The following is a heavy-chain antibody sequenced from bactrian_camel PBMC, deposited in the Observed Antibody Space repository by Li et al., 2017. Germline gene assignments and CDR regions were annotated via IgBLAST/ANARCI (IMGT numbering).Heavy chain of an antibody. J-gene: IGHJ4*01. CDR2: ITSDGVGT. D-gene: IGHD2*01. CDR1: GFTFSTKP. V-gene: IGHV3S31*01. Sequence: VQLVESGGASVQAGGYLRLSCATSGFTFSTKPMTWVRQAPGKGFEWVSAITSDGVGTFYANAVKGRFTISRDNAKSELFLQMNDLKIEDTAVYYCAIYEGSGIWSDQGQGTQVTVS.